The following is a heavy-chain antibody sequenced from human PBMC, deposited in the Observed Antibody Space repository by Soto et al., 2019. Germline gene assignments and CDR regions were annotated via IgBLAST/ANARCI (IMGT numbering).Heavy chain of an antibody. CDR3: ARPGGATMKYYYYGMDV. CDR1: GYTLTSYG. J-gene: IGHJ6*02. D-gene: IGHD5-12*01. CDR2: ISAYNGNT. Sequence: GASVKVSCKASGYTLTSYGISWVRQAPGQGLEWMGWISAYNGNTNYAQKLQGRVTMTTDTSTSTAYMELRSLRSDDTAVYYCARPGGATMKYYYYGMDVWGQGTTVTVSS. V-gene: IGHV1-18*04.